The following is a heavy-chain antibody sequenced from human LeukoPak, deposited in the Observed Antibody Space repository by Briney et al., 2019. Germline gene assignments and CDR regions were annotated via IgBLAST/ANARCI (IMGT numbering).Heavy chain of an antibody. Sequence: GGSLRLSCAASGFTFSSYSMNRVRQAPGKGLEWVSSINGGGGSTFYADSVKGRFTISRDNSKNTLHLQMNSLRAEDTAVYYCANTPTSYYWGQGTLVTVSS. V-gene: IGHV3-23*01. D-gene: IGHD2/OR15-2a*01. CDR3: ANTPTSYY. J-gene: IGHJ4*02. CDR1: GFTFSSYS. CDR2: INGGGGST.